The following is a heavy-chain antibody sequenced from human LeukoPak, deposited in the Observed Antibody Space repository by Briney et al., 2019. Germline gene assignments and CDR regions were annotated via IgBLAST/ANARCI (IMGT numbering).Heavy chain of an antibody. CDR3: AKEGGEGYFDY. Sequence: GGSLRLSCAASGFTFSSYAMNWVRQAPGKGLEWVSTISASGGTTYYADSVKGRFTISRDNSKNTLYLQMNSLRAEDTAVYYCAKEGGEGYFDYWGQGTLVTVSS. V-gene: IGHV3-23*01. CDR1: GFTFSSYA. D-gene: IGHD3-16*01. CDR2: ISASGGTT. J-gene: IGHJ4*02.